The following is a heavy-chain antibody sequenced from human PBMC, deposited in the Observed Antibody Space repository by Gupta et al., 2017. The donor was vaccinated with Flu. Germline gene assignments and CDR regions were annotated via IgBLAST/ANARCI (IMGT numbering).Heavy chain of an antibody. J-gene: IGHJ4*02. CDR2: IHPSSGST. CDR3: ARDKGYGDSFFDY. Sequence: FINYYIHWVRQAPGQGLEWMGLIHPSSGSTNYAQKFQGRLTMTRDTSTSTVYMELSSLRSEDTAVYYCARDKGYGDSFFDYWGQGTLVTVSS. CDR1: FINYY. V-gene: IGHV1-46*03. D-gene: IGHD4-17*01.